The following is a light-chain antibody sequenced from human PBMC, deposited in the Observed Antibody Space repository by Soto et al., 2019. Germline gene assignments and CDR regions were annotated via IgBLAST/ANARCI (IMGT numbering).Light chain of an antibody. J-gene: IGLJ2*01. CDR2: DVS. V-gene: IGLV2-14*01. CDR1: SSDVGGYNY. Sequence: QSALTQPASVSGSPGQSITISCTGTSSDVGGYNYVSWYQQHPGKAPKLMIYDVSNRPSGVSNRFSGSKSGNTASLTISGLQAEDEADYYCSSYTSSSNQVFGGGTKLTVL. CDR3: SSYTSSSNQV.